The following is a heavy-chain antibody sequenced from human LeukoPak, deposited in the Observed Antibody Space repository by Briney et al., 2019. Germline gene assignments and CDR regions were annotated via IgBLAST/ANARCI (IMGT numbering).Heavy chain of an antibody. CDR2: MNPNSGNT. V-gene: IGHV1-8*01. CDR3: ARNGGLADW. D-gene: IGHD2-8*01. J-gene: IGHJ4*02. CDR1: GYTFSIFD. Sequence: ASVKVSCKASGYTFSIFDISWVRQATGQGLEWMGWMNPNSGNTGYAGKFQGRIAMTRDTSINIAYMELSSLTSEDTAVYYCARNGGLADWWGQGTLVTVSS.